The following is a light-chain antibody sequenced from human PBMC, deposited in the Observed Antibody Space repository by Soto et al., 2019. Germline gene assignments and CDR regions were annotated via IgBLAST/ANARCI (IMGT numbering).Light chain of an antibody. V-gene: IGKV3-15*01. CDR2: GAS. CDR1: QSVSSN. CDR3: QQYNNWPPWT. Sequence: EIVLTQSPDALSLSPGERVSLSCRASQSVSSNLAWYQQKPGQAPRLLIYGASTRATGIPARFSGSGSGTEFTLTISSLQSEDFAVYYCQQYNNWPPWTFGQGTKVDIK. J-gene: IGKJ1*01.